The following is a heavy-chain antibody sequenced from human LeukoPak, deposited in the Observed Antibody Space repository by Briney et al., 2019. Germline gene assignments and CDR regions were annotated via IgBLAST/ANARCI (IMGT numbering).Heavy chain of an antibody. V-gene: IGHV3-23*01. J-gene: IGHJ6*03. CDR3: ARGAVLRYFDWLLPKDYYMDV. Sequence: GGSLRLSCAASGFTFSSYAMSWVRQAPGKGLQWVSSTTGGLSSTHYYADSVKGRFIISRDNSKYTLYLQMNSLRAEDTAVYYCARGAVLRYFDWLLPKDYYMDVWGKGTTVTVSS. CDR1: GFTFSSYA. D-gene: IGHD3-9*01. CDR2: TTGGLSST.